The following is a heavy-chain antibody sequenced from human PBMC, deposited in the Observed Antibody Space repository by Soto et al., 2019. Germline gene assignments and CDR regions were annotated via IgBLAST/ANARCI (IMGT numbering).Heavy chain of an antibody. CDR2: INTDGSST. V-gene: IGHV3-74*01. D-gene: IGHD3-10*01. CDR3: AKRGVDTFGLSY. J-gene: IGHJ4*02. CDR1: GFTFSSFW. Sequence: EVQLVESGGGLVQPGGSLRLSCAVSGFTFSSFWMHWVRQAPGEGLVWVSRINTDGSSTSYADSVKGRFTIYRDNAKXXXXXXXXXXXXEXTAMYYCAKRGVDTFGLSYWGQGTLVTVSS.